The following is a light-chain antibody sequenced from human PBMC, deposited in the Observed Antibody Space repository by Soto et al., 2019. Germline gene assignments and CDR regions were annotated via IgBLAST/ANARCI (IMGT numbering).Light chain of an antibody. J-gene: IGLJ1*01. CDR1: SSDVGGYNY. CDR3: SSYTNSSTP. V-gene: IGLV2-14*01. CDR2: DVS. Sequence: QSALTQPASVSGSPGQSITISCTGTSSDVGGYNYVSWYQQHPGKAPKLMIYDVSNRPSGVSNRFSGSKSGNTASLTLSGLQGEDEADYYFSSYTNSSTPFGTVTKLTVL.